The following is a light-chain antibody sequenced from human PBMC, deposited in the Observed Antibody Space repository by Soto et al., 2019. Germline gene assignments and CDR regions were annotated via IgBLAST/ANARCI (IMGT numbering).Light chain of an antibody. CDR3: QQYNNWPLT. J-gene: IGKJ4*01. V-gene: IGKV3-15*01. CDR2: GAS. CDR1: QSVSSN. Sequence: EIVMTQSPATLSVSPGERATLSCRASQSVSSNLAWYQQQPGQAPRLLIYGASTRATGFPARFSGSGSGTEFTLTINSLQSEDFAVYYCQQYNNWPLTFGGGTKVDIK.